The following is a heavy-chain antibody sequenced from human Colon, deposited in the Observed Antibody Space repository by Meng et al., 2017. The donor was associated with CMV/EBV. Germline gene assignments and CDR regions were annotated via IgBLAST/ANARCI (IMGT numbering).Heavy chain of an antibody. D-gene: IGHD6-25*01. J-gene: IGHJ4*02. CDR1: GFTLRNSA. V-gene: IGHV3-23*01. CDR3: AKGLFAASSLLYFDF. CDR2: ISGSGSTT. Sequence: GGSLRLSCAASGFTLRNSAMAWVRQAPGKGLEWVSSISGSGSTTNYAVSVKGRFTISRDTSNNTLSLQMNSLRAEDTAVYYCAKGLFAASSLLYFDFWGQGMPVTVSS.